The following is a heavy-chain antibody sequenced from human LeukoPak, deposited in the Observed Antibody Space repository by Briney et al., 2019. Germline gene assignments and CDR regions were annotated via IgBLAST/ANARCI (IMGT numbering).Heavy chain of an antibody. CDR3: ASLDYGGNYVDD. D-gene: IGHD4-23*01. Sequence: SETLSLTCTVSGGSISGSYWTWVRQPPGKGLEYIGQIHYSGKADYSPSLKSRITMSVDTSKNQFSLKLSSVTAADTAVYYCASLDYGGNYVDDWGRGTLVTVSS. CDR1: GGSISGSY. CDR2: IHYSGKA. J-gene: IGHJ4*02. V-gene: IGHV4-59*12.